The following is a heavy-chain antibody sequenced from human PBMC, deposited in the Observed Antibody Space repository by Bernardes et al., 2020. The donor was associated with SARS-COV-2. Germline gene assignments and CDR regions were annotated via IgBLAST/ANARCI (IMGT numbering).Heavy chain of an antibody. CDR2: ISWNSGSI. J-gene: IGHJ4*02. CDR3: AKDSEVATILLPDY. V-gene: IGHV3-9*01. D-gene: IGHD5-12*01. Sequence: GGSLRLSCAASGFTFDDYAMHWVRQAPGKGLEWVSGISWNSGSIGYADSVKGRFTISRDNAKNSLYLQMNSLRAEDTALYYCAKDSEVATILLPDYWGQGTLVTVSS. CDR1: GFTFDDYA.